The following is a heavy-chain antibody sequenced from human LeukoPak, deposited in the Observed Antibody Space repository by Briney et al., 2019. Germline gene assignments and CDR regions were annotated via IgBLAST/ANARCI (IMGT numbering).Heavy chain of an antibody. Sequence: GGSLRLSCAASGFTFNNYAMNWVRQAPGKGLEWVSYISSSGSTIYYADSVKGRFTISRDNAKNSLYLQMNSLRAEDTAVYYCARDISRFNWNDDRNYWGQGTLVTVSS. CDR2: ISSSGSTI. J-gene: IGHJ4*02. V-gene: IGHV3-48*03. CDR1: GFTFNNYA. D-gene: IGHD1-1*01. CDR3: ARDISRFNWNDDRNY.